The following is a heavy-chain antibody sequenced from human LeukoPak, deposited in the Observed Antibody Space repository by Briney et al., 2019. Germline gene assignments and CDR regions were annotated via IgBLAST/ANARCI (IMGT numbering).Heavy chain of an antibody. V-gene: IGHV3-30*04. J-gene: IGHJ4*02. CDR3: ARESLKDIVVVPAAYGYYFDY. Sequence: PGGSLRLSCAASGFTFSSYAMHWVRQAPGKGLEWVAVISYDGSNKYYADSVKGRFTISRDNSKNTLYLQMNSLRAEDTAVYYCARESLKDIVVVPAAYGYYFDYWGQGTLVTVSS. D-gene: IGHD2-2*01. CDR1: GFTFSSYA. CDR2: ISYDGSNK.